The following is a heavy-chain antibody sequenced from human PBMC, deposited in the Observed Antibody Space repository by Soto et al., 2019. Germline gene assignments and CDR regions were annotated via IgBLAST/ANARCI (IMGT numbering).Heavy chain of an antibody. CDR2: IIPMFGTA. CDR3: ARSRANSYDSRGYYYSTFDY. CDR1: GGTFSSYA. D-gene: IGHD3-22*01. J-gene: IGHJ4*02. V-gene: IGHV1-69*12. Sequence: QVQLVQSGAEVKKPGSSVKVSCKTSGGTFSSYAISWVRQAPGQGLEWMGGIIPMFGTANYAQKFQGRVTITADESTSTAYRELSSLRSEDTAVYYCARSRANSYDSRGYYYSTFDYWGQGTLVTVSS.